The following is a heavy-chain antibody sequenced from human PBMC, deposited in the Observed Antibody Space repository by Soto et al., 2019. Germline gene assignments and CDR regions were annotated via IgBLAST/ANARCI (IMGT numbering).Heavy chain of an antibody. CDR1: GYTFTSYG. CDR2: ISAYNGNT. J-gene: IGHJ4*02. CDR3: AKGVYDYGDYEYPGSGYFDY. D-gene: IGHD4-17*01. V-gene: IGHV1-18*01. Sequence: ASVKVSCKASGYTFTSYGISWVRQAPGQGLEWMGWISAYNGNTNYAQKLQGRVTMTTDTSTSTAYMELRSLRSDDTAVYYCAKGVYDYGDYEYPGSGYFDYWGQGTLVTVSS.